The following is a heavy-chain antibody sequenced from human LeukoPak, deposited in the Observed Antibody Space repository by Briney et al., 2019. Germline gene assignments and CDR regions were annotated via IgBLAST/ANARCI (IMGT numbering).Heavy chain of an antibody. CDR1: GYTFTGYY. CDR3: ARDRASVRYFDWLLVPYFDY. V-gene: IGHV1-2*02. Sequence: GASVKVSCKASGYTFTGYYMHWVRQAPGQGLEWMGWINPNSGGTNYAQKFQGRVTMTRDTSISTAYMELSRLRSDDTAVYYCARDRASVRYFDWLLVPYFDYWGQGTLVTVSS. D-gene: IGHD3-9*01. CDR2: INPNSGGT. J-gene: IGHJ4*02.